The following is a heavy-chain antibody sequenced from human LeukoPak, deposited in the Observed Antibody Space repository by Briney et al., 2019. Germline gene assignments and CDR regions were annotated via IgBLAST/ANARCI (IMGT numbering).Heavy chain of an antibody. V-gene: IGHV1-3*01. CDR1: GYTFTNYV. CDR2: INAGNGDT. D-gene: IGHD2-21*02. Sequence: ASVKVSCKASGYTFTNYVVHWVRQAPGQRPEWMGYINAGNGDTKYSKNFQDRVTITRDTSASTAYMEVRSLTSEDTALYSCARDDCAADACYPGGYWGQGTLVTVSS. CDR3: ARDDCAADACYPGGY. J-gene: IGHJ4*02.